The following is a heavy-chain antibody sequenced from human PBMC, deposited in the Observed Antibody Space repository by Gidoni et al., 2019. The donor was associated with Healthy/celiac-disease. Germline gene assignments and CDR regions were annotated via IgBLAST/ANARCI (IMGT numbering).Heavy chain of an antibody. CDR2: IYYSGST. Sequence: QVQLQESGPGLVKPSQTLSLPCAVSGVSFSSGGYSWSWIRQPPGKGLEWIGYIYYSGSTYYNPSLKSRVTISVDTSKNQFSLKLSSVTAADTAVYYCARAPATTVTTTNWFDPWGQGTLVTVSS. V-gene: IGHV4-30-4*07. CDR1: GVSFSSGGYS. J-gene: IGHJ5*02. D-gene: IGHD4-17*01. CDR3: ARAPATTVTTTNWFDP.